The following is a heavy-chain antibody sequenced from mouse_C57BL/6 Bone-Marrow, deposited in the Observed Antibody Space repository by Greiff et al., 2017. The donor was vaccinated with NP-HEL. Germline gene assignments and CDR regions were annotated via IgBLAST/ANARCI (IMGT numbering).Heavy chain of an antibody. V-gene: IGHV1-18*01. Sequence: EVQLVESGPELVKPGASVKIPCKAPGYTFTDYNMDWVKQSHGKSLEWIGDIHPNNGGTIYNQKFKGKATLTVDKSSSTAYMELRSLTSGDTAVYYCARQTTARGLFAYWGQGTLVTVSA. CDR3: ARQTTARGLFAY. CDR1: GYTFTDYN. D-gene: IGHD1-2*01. J-gene: IGHJ3*01. CDR2: IHPNNGGT.